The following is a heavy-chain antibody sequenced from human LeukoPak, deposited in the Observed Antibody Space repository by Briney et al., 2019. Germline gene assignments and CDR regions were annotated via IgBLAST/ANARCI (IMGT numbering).Heavy chain of an antibody. CDR3: ARDGHRSGSYPDY. CDR2: IIPIFGTA. D-gene: IGHD1-26*01. V-gene: IGHV1-69*13. J-gene: IGHJ4*02. Sequence: SVRVSCKASGGTFSSYAISWVRQAPGQGLEWMGGIIPIFGTANYAQKFQGRVTITADESTSTAYMELSSLRSEDTAVYYCARDGHRSGSYPDYWGQGTLVTVSS. CDR1: GGTFSSYA.